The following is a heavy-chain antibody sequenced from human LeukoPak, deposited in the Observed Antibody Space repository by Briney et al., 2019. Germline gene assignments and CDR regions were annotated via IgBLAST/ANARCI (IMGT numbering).Heavy chain of an antibody. CDR2: ISGSGRST. D-gene: IGHD2-21*02. J-gene: IGHJ4*02. V-gene: IGHV3-23*01. Sequence: GGSLRLSCAASGFTFSSYAMNWVRQAPGKGLEWVSSISGSGRSTYYADSVKGRFTISRDNSKNTLYLQMNSLRAEDTAVYYCARVCGDCVGGGFDYWGQGTLVTVSS. CDR3: ARVCGDCVGGGFDY. CDR1: GFTFSSYA.